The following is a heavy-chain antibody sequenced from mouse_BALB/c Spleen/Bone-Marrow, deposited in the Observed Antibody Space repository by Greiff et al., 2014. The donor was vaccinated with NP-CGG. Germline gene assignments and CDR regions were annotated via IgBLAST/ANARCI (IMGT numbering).Heavy chain of an antibody. J-gene: IGHJ2*01. CDR3: TRLSLLRGYFDY. CDR1: GYTFTSYY. CDR2: INPSNGGT. Sequence: QVQLQQSGAELVKPGTSVKLSCKASGYTFTSYYIYWVTQRPGQGLKWIGEINPSNGGTNFNEKFKSKATLTVDKSSSTAYMQLSSLTSEDSAVYYCTRLSLLRGYFDYWGQGTTLTASS. D-gene: IGHD1-2*01. V-gene: IGHV1S81*02.